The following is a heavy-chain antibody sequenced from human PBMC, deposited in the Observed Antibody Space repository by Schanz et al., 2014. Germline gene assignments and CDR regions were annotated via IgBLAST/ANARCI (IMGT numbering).Heavy chain of an antibody. CDR1: GASISGSSDY. CDR2: IHYSGSS. D-gene: IGHD2-21*01. CDR3: ARHPPGKQLLDGWFDP. V-gene: IGHV4-61*05. Sequence: QMQLQESGPGLVKPSETLSLTCTVSGASISGSSDYWGWIRQPPGKGLEWIGYIHYSGSSNYNPPQKRRVTIAVDPSKNRSPLRLSSVPAADTAVYYCARHPPGKQLLDGWFDPWGQGALATVSS. J-gene: IGHJ5*02.